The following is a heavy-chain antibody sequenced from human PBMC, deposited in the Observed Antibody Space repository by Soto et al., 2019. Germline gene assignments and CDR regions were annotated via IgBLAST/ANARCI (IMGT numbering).Heavy chain of an antibody. Sequence: PGGFLRLSCVASGFTFDDNAMHWVRQIPGKGLQWVSGISWSTSSIGYGASLRGRFLISRDSANNSLYLQMNDLRPEDTALYYCGKASSSNSWSPIDYWGQGTMVTVSS. CDR2: ISWSTSSI. D-gene: IGHD3-3*01. CDR3: GKASSSNSWSPIDY. V-gene: IGHV3-9*01. J-gene: IGHJ4*02. CDR1: GFTFDDNA.